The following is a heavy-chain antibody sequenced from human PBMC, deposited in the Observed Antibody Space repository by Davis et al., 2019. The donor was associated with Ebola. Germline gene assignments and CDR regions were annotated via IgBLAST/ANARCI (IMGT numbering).Heavy chain of an antibody. CDR2: ISPSNGNT. V-gene: IGHV1-18*01. Sequence: ASVPVPRMPSGYTFTNFGISSVRQAPGQGLEWMGWISPSNGNTNHAQKFQGRVTMTTDTSTTTAYMELRSLESDDTALYYCARGSYCWNYVPSALDYWGQGTLITVSS. J-gene: IGHJ4*02. CDR1: GYTFTNFG. CDR3: ARGSYCWNYVPSALDY. D-gene: IGHD1-7*01.